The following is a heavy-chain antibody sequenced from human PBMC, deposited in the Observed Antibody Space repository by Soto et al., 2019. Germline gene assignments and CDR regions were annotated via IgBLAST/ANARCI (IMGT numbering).Heavy chain of an antibody. CDR1: GGSISSGGYY. J-gene: IGHJ4*02. CDR3: ARGLLLHDNSGPDY. CDR2: IYYSGST. V-gene: IGHV4-31*03. D-gene: IGHD5-12*01. Sequence: SETLSLTCPVSGGSISSGGYYWSWIRQHPGKGLEWIGYIYYSGSTYYNPSLKSRVTISVDTSKNQFSLKLSSVTAADTAVYYCARGLLLHDNSGPDYWGQGTLVTVSS.